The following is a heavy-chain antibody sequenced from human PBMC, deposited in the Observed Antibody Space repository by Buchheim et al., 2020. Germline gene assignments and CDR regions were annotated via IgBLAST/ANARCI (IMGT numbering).Heavy chain of an antibody. V-gene: IGHV3-74*01. CDR3: AREYPYCGGDCPDGFDY. D-gene: IGHD2-21*02. CDR2: INSDGSST. J-gene: IGHJ4*02. Sequence: EVQLVESGGGLVQPGGSLRLSCAASGFTFSSYWMHWVRQAPGKGLVWVSRINSDGSSTSYADSVKGRFTISRDNAKNTLYLQMNSLRAEDTAVYYCAREYPYCGGDCPDGFDYWGQGTL. CDR1: GFTFSSYW.